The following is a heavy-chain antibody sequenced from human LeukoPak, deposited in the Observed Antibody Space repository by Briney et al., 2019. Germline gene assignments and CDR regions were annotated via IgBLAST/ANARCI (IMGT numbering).Heavy chain of an antibody. V-gene: IGHV4-61*02. CDR1: GGSISSGSYY. Sequence: PSETLSLTCTVSGGSISSGSYYWSWIRQPAGKGLEWIGRIYTSGSTNYNPSLKSRVTISVDTSKNQFSLKLGSVTAADTAVYYCARWVRALQLADYWGQGTLVTVSS. J-gene: IGHJ4*02. CDR3: ARWVRALQLADY. D-gene: IGHD6-13*01. CDR2: IYTSGST.